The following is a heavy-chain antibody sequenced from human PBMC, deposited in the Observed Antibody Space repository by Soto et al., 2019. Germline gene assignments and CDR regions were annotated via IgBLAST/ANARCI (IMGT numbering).Heavy chain of an antibody. V-gene: IGHV4-59*01. Sequence: SETLSLTCSVSGGSIRGDYWNWIRQTPGKGLEWIANIYHSGATNYNPSLKSRVTISIDTSKNQFSLNLNSVTAAVTAVYYCARVYGRGAFDIWGQGTMVT. CDR2: IYHSGAT. CDR3: ARVYGRGAFDI. D-gene: IGHD2-2*02. J-gene: IGHJ3*02. CDR1: GGSIRGDY.